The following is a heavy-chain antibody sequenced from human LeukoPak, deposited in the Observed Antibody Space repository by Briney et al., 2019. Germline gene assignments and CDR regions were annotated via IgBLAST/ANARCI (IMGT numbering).Heavy chain of an antibody. V-gene: IGHV4-59*01. CDR2: IYYSGST. Sequence: SETLFLTCTVPGGSISSYYWSWIRQPPGKVLEWNVYIYYSGSTNYNPSLKSRVTISVDTSKNQFSLKLSSVTAADTAVYYCARFSYYGRGSNHCFDYWGQGTLVTVSS. CDR1: GGSISSYY. D-gene: IGHD3-22*01. J-gene: IGHJ4*02. CDR3: ARFSYYGRGSNHCFDY.